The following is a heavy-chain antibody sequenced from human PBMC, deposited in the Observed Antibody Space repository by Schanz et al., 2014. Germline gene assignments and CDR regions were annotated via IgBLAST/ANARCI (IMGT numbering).Heavy chain of an antibody. J-gene: IGHJ4*02. CDR1: GFTFSSYG. CDR2: ISSGSSYA. CDR3: AKQIHYDILTVTRN. D-gene: IGHD3-9*01. Sequence: VQLVESGGGVVQPGRSLRLSCAASGFTFSSYGMHWVRQAPGKGLEWVSDISSGSSYANYADSVKGRFTISRDNAKNSLYLQMNSLRAEDTAVYYCAKQIHYDILTVTRNWGQGTLVTVSS. V-gene: IGHV3-21*05.